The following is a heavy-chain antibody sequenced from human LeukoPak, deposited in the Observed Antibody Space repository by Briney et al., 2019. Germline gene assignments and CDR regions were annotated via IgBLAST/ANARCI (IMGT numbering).Heavy chain of an antibody. CDR2: SDPEDGER. D-gene: IGHD5-18*01. CDR3: VTGLTTMAVDYFDY. V-gene: IGHV1-24*01. CDR1: GKTLSDLS. J-gene: IGHJ4*02. Sequence: GASVKVSCKVSGKTLSDLSIHWLRQPPGKGLEWLGGSDPEDGERIYAQMFQGRVTMTEDTSIDTAYMELSSLRSEDTAVYYCVTGLTTMAVDYFDYWGQGTLVTVSS.